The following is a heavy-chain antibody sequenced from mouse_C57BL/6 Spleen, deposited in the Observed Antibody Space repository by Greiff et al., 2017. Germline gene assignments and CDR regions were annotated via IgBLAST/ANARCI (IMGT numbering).Heavy chain of an antibody. CDR2: IDPSDSYT. CDR1: GYTFTSYW. J-gene: IGHJ3*01. V-gene: IGHV1-69*01. Sequence: QVQLKQPGAELVMPGASVKLSCKASGYTFTSYWMHWVKQRPGQGLEWIGEIDPSDSYTNYNQKFKGKSTLTVDKSSSTAYMQLSSLTSEDSAVYYCVMGQAYWGQGTLVTVSA. D-gene: IGHD3-3*01. CDR3: VMGQAY.